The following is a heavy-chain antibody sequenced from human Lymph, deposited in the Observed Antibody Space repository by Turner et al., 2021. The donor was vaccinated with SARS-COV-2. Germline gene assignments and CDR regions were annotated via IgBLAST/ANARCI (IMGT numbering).Heavy chain of an antibody. CDR1: GYSFPPYW. Sequence: EVQLVQSGAEVKKPGKSRKLSCKGSGYSFPPYWIGWLRQMPGKGLEWMGIIYPGDSDTRYSPSFQGQVTISADKSISTAYLQWSSLKASDTAMYYCARLPIARGYSGYDFYYFDYWGQGTLVTVSS. D-gene: IGHD5-12*01. CDR2: IYPGDSDT. CDR3: ARLPIARGYSGYDFYYFDY. J-gene: IGHJ4*02. V-gene: IGHV5-51*01.